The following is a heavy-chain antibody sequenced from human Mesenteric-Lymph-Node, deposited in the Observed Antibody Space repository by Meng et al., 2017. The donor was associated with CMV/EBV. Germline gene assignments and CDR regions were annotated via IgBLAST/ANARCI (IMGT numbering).Heavy chain of an antibody. D-gene: IGHD3-10*01. J-gene: IGHJ6*02. CDR1: GFTFSSYW. CDR2: IKQDGSEK. CDR3: VRGGPGNYYYYGMDV. V-gene: IGHV3-7*01. Sequence: GESLKISCEASGFTFSSYWMSWVRQAPGKGLEWVANIKQDGSEKYYVDSVKGRFTISRDNAKNSLYLQMNSLRAEDTAVYYTVRGGPGNYYYYGMDVWGQGTTVTVSS.